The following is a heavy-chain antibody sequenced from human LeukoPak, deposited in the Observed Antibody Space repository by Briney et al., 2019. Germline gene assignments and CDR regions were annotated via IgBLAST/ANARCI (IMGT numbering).Heavy chain of an antibody. V-gene: IGHV3-74*01. J-gene: IGHJ4*02. CDR2: INSDGGTT. D-gene: IGHD3-10*01. Sequence: PGGSLRLSCGASGFTFGTYWMHWVRQAPGKGLVWVSGINSDGGTTTYADSVKGRFTISRDNAKNTLYLQMNNLRAEDTAIYYCANDSYVSGSYYRLFYWGQGTLVTVSS. CDR1: GFTFGTYW. CDR3: ANDSYVSGSYYRLFY.